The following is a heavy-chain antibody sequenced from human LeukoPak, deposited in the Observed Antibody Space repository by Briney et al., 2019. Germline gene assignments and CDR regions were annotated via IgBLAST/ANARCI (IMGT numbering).Heavy chain of an antibody. Sequence: PGGSLRLSCVGSGFTFRSHAMSWVRQAPEKGLEFVSGIYENGGTTYCADSVKGRFSISRDNSKNTPYLQMDSLRGEDTAVYYCAKDFRIGYSAHFDYWGQGALVTVSS. CDR1: GFTFRSHA. CDR3: AKDFRIGYSAHFDY. D-gene: IGHD2-21*01. CDR2: IYENGGTT. V-gene: IGHV3-23*01. J-gene: IGHJ4*02.